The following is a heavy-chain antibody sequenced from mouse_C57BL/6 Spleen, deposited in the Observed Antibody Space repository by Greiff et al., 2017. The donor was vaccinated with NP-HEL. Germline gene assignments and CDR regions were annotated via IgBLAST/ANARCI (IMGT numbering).Heavy chain of an antibody. V-gene: IGHV1-42*01. Sequence: VQLQQSGPELVKPGASVMISCKASGYSFTGYYMNWVKQSPEKSLEWIGEINPSTGGTTYNQKFKAKATLTVDKSSSTAYMQLKSLTSEDSAVYYCARFSSYFDYWGQGTTLTVSS. CDR3: ARFSSYFDY. CDR1: GYSFTGYY. J-gene: IGHJ2*01. CDR2: INPSTGGT. D-gene: IGHD1-1*01.